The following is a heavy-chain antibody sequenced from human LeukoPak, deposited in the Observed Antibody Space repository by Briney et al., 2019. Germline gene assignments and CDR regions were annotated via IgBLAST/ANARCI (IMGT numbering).Heavy chain of an antibody. Sequence: GGSLRLSCAASGFTVSSNYMSWVRQAPGKGLECVSVIYSGGSTYYADSVKGRFTISRDNSKNTLYLQMNSLRAEDTAVYYCARFIAVAGRFDYWGQGTLVTVSS. D-gene: IGHD6-19*01. CDR1: GFTVSSNY. CDR2: IYSGGST. V-gene: IGHV3-66*01. CDR3: ARFIAVAGRFDY. J-gene: IGHJ4*02.